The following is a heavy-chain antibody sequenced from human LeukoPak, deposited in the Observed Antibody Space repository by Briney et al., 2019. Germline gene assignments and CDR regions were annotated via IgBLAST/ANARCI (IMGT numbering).Heavy chain of an antibody. D-gene: IGHD2-2*02. CDR1: GFTFSSYW. V-gene: IGHV3-7*01. CDR3: ARDRCSSTSCYTPPGDY. CDR2: IKQDGSEK. Sequence: GGSLRLSCAASGFTFSSYWMSWVRQAPGKGLEWVANIKQDGSEKYYVDSVKGRFTISRDNAKNSLYLQMNSLRAEDTAVYYCARDRCSSTSCYTPPGDYWGQGTLVTVSS. J-gene: IGHJ4*02.